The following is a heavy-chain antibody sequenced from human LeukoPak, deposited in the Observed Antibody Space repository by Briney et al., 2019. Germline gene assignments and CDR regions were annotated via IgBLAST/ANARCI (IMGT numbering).Heavy chain of an antibody. D-gene: IGHD2/OR15-2a*01. CDR3: ARQFSPGAFDI. CDR2: IYAYGSGIT. J-gene: IGHJ3*02. V-gene: IGHV4-61*02. Sequence: MPSQTLSLTCTVSGGSISSSSYSWSWIRQPAGKGLEWIGRIYAYGSGITNYNPSLKSRVTISVDTSKNQFSLKLSSVTAADTAMYYCARQFSPGAFDIWGQRTMVTVSS. CDR1: GGSISSSSYS.